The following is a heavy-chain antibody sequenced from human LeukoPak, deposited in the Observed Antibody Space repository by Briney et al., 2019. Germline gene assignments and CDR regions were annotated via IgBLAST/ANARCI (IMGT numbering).Heavy chain of an antibody. Sequence: GGTLRLSCAASGFTFSSYGMSWVRQAPGKGLEWVSAITSAGTTYYADSVKGRFTISRDNSKNTVYLQMNSLRAEDTAVYYCARDSYSSSRWFDPWGQGTLVTVSS. CDR2: ITSAGTT. V-gene: IGHV3-23*01. D-gene: IGHD6-6*01. CDR3: ARDSYSSSRWFDP. J-gene: IGHJ5*02. CDR1: GFTFSSYG.